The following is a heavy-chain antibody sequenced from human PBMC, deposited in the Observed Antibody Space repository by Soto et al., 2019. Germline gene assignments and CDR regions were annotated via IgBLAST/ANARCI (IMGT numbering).Heavy chain of an antibody. Sequence: EVQLVESGGGLVQPGGSLRLSCAASGVTFSSYWMSWVRQAPGKGLEWVANIKQDASEKYYVDSVKGRFTISRDNAKNPLYLQMNSLRAQDPAVYYGASLDITMVRGVYYYYGMDVWGQGTTVTVSS. CDR3: ASLDITMVRGVYYYYGMDV. CDR2: IKQDASEK. V-gene: IGHV3-7*05. J-gene: IGHJ6*02. D-gene: IGHD3-10*01. CDR1: GVTFSSYW.